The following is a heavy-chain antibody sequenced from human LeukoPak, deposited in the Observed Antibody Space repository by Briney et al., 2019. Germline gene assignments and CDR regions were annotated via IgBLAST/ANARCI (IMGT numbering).Heavy chain of an antibody. CDR2: INPSGGSA. J-gene: IGHJ4*02. D-gene: IGHD2-2*01. Sequence: ASVKVSCKASGYRFTSYDMHWVRQAPGQGLEWMGIINPSGGSASYAQRFQGRVAMTRDTSTTTVYMEVNSLTSEDTAVYFCARDGPTAAPFDYWGQGTLVTVSS. CDR3: ARDGPTAAPFDY. V-gene: IGHV1-46*01. CDR1: GYRFTSYD.